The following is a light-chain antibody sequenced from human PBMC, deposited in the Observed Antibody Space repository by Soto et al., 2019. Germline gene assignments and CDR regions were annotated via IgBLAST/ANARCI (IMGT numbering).Light chain of an antibody. V-gene: IGLV2-14*01. CDR2: GVD. CDR3: TSLTTGDSWV. J-gene: IGLJ3*02. CDR1: SSDVGSYNY. Sequence: QSALTQPASVSGSPGQSIAISCTGTSSDVGSYNYVSWYQQHPDKAPKLMIYGVDNRLSGGSNRFSGSKSGNTASLTISGLQAEDEADYYCTSLTTGDSWVFAGGTKLTVL.